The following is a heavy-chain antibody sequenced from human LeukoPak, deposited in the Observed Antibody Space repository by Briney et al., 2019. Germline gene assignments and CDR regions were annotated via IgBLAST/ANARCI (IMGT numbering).Heavy chain of an antibody. CDR1: GFTFSSYW. J-gene: IGHJ4*02. D-gene: IGHD2-2*01. V-gene: IGHV3-7*01. CDR3: VRDRYCSRTSCYYLDY. Sequence: GGSLRLSCAASGFTFSSYWMSWVRQAPGKGLEWVANIKQDGSEKNYVDSVKGRFTIFRDNAKNSLYLQMNSLRTEDTAVYYCVRDRYCSRTSCYYLDYWGQGTLVTVSS. CDR2: IKQDGSEK.